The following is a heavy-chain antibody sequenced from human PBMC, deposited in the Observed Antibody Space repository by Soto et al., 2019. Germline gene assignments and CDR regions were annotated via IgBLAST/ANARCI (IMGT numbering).Heavy chain of an antibody. V-gene: IGHV3-30-3*01. CDR2: ISYDGSNK. CDR1: GFTFSNYA. CDR3: ERSEGFIVVPAY. D-gene: IGHD2-2*01. J-gene: IGHJ1*01. Sequence: PVGSLRLSCAASGFTFSNYAMHWVRQAPGKGLEWVAVISYDGSNKYYADSVKGRFTISRDNSKNTLYLQMNSLRAEDTAVYYCERSEGFIVVPAYWGQGALVSVT.